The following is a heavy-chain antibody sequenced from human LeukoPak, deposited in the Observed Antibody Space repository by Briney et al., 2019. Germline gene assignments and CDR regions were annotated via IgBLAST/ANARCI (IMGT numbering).Heavy chain of an antibody. CDR1: GDSISSSH. CDR2: IYYSGST. J-gene: IGHJ6*03. V-gene: IGHV4-59*01. CDR3: AREDLSLRYMDV. Sequence: SETLSLTCTVSGDSISSSHWSWIRQPPGKGLEWIGYIYYSGSTNYSPSLKRRVIISVDTSKNQFSLRLSSVTAADTAVYYCAREDLSLRYMDVWGKGTTVTVSS.